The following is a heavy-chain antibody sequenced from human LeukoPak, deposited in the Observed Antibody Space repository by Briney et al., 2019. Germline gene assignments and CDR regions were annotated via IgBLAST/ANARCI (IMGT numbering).Heavy chain of an antibody. V-gene: IGHV4-61*02. CDR3: ARDRDSSSSADY. D-gene: IGHD6-6*01. Sequence: SQTLSLTCTVSGGSISSGSYYWSWIRQPAGKGLEWIGRIYTSGSTNYNPSLKSRFTISVDTSKNQFSLKLSSVTAADTAVYYCARDRDSSSSADYWGQGTLVTVSS. J-gene: IGHJ4*02. CDR2: IYTSGST. CDR1: GGSISSGSYY.